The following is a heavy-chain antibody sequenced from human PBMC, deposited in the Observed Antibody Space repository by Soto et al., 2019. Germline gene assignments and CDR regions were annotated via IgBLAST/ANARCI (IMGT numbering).Heavy chain of an antibody. V-gene: IGHV3-23*01. CDR2: ASSSGAET. D-gene: IGHD2-21*02. J-gene: IGHJ4*02. CDR1: GFMFNSYG. CDR3: AKGTGRDCYRLCYEN. Sequence: DVQLLESGGGLVQPAGSLRLSCAASGFMFNSYGMSWVRQAPGRGLEWVSTASSSGAETFYADAVKGRFTISKDISKNTVYVQMNSLRAEDTAIYYCAKGTGRDCYRLCYENWGQGTLVTVSS.